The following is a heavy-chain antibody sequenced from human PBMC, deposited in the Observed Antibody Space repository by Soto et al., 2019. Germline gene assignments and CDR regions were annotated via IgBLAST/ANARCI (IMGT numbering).Heavy chain of an antibody. CDR1: GGTFSSYA. Sequence: GASVKVSCKASGGTFSSYAISWVRQAPGQGLEWMGGIIPIFGTANYAQKFQGRVTITADESTSTAYMELSSLRSEDTAVYYCASPRSGLEIGYSSCWYQAEYFQHWGQGTLVTVSS. J-gene: IGHJ1*01. CDR3: ASPRSGLEIGYSSCWYQAEYFQH. D-gene: IGHD6-19*01. CDR2: IIPIFGTA. V-gene: IGHV1-69*13.